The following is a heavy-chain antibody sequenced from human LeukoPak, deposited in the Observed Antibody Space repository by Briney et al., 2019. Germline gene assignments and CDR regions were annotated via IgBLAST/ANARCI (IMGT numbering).Heavy chain of an antibody. CDR3: ARVSFDGGVIPYFDS. J-gene: IGHJ4*02. CDR1: GFSFSKYA. V-gene: IGHV3-23*01. CDR2: MSSSGVSP. Sequence: GGSLRLSCEASGFSFSKYAMTWVRQAPGKGLEWVTGMSSSGVSPDYADSVRGRFTISRDNSKETLFLQMNSLRAEDTAIYYCARVSFDGGVIPYFDSWGQGTVLTVSS. D-gene: IGHD3-10*01.